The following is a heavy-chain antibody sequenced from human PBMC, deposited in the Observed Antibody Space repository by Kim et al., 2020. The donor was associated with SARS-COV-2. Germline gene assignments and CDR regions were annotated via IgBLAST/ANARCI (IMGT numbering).Heavy chain of an antibody. D-gene: IGHD4-17*01. CDR2: INPSGGST. CDR1: GYTFTSYY. Sequence: ASVKVSCKASGYTFTSYYIHWVRQAPGQGLEWMGIINPSGGSTSYAQKFQGRVTMTRDTSTSTVYMELSSLRSEDTAVYYCAGGGFGTTVTTLSTLDYWGQGTLVTVSS. V-gene: IGHV1-46*01. CDR3: AGGGFGTTVTTLSTLDY. J-gene: IGHJ4*02.